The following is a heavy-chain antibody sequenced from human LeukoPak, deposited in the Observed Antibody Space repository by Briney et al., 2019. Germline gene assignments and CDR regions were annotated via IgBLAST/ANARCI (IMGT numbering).Heavy chain of an antibody. J-gene: IGHJ5*02. D-gene: IGHD6-6*01. CDR1: GGSISSGSYY. Sequence: PSETLSLTCTVSGGSISSGSYYWSWIRQPPGKGLEWIGEINHSGSTNYNPSLKSRVTISVDTSKNQFSLKLSSVTAADTAVYYCARVCTPTKQLVRTTGRNWFDPWGQGTLVTVSS. CDR3: ARVCTPTKQLVRTTGRNWFDP. CDR2: INHSGST. V-gene: IGHV4-39*07.